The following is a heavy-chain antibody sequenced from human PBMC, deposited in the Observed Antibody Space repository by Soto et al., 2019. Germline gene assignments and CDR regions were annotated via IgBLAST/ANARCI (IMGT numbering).Heavy chain of an antibody. CDR3: PKYRRTDAEGYRLEF. CDR1: GGSISGYY. CDR2: VYYSGST. V-gene: IGHV4-59*01. Sequence: PSETLSLTCTLSGGSISGYYWSWIRRPPGKGLEWIGYVYYSGSTKYNPSLESRVTISVDMSTNHFSLMLSSVTAAETVVYSCPKYRRTDAEGYRLEFWGQGPLVTVAS. D-gene: IGHD5-12*01. J-gene: IGHJ4*02.